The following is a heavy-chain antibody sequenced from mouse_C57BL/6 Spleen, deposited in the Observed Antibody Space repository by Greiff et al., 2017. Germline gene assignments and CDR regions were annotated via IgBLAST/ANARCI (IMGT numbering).Heavy chain of an antibody. CDR2: IYPRSGNT. CDR1: GYTFTSYG. D-gene: IGHD2-1*01. CDR3: ARDYGNYPAWFAY. V-gene: IGHV1-81*01. Sequence: VQLQQSGAELARPGASVKLSCKASGYTFTSYGISWVKQRTGQGLEWIGEIYPRSGNTYYNEKFKGKATLTADKSSSTAYMELRRLPSGDSAVYFCARDYGNYPAWFAYWGQGTLVTVSA. J-gene: IGHJ3*01.